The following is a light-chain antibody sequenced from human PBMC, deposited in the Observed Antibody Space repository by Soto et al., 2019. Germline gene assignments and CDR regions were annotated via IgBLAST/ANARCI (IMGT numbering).Light chain of an antibody. Sequence: EIFVTQSPDTLSLARWGRATLSCRASQSVTRDYLGWYQQTPGQAPRLLIFGASSRATGIPDRFTGSGSGTDFTLTISRVEPEDFAVYYCQQYDSSPITFGQGTRLEIK. CDR2: GAS. V-gene: IGKV3-20*01. CDR3: QQYDSSPIT. J-gene: IGKJ5*01. CDR1: QSVTRDY.